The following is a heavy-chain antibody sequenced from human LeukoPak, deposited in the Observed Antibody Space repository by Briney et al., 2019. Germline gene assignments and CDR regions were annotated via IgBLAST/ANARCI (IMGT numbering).Heavy chain of an antibody. J-gene: IGHJ4*02. D-gene: IGHD4-11*01. CDR2: IYSSGST. V-gene: IGHV4-39*01. CDR1: GGSISSSSYY. CDR3: ASSDYIGVDY. Sequence: SETLSLTCTVSGGSISSSSYYWGWIRQPPGKGLEWIGSIYSSGSTYYNPSLKSRVTISVDTSKNQFSLKLSSVTAADTAVYYCASSDYIGVDYWGQGTLVTASS.